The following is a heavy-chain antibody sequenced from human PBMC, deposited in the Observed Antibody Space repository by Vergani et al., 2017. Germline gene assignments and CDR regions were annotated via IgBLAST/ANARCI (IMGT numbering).Heavy chain of an antibody. CDR2: ISDNGGST. CDR3: ANSVIAGNVGVAYFGMDV. D-gene: IGHD2/OR15-2a*01. J-gene: IGHJ6*02. V-gene: IGHV3-23*01. CDR1: GFTFNSYA. Sequence: EVQLLESGGGLVQPGGSLRLSCAASGFTFNSYAMSWVRQAPGKGLEWVSSISDNGGSTFYADSVKGRFTIFRDNSRNTLFLQINSLRTEDTAVYFCANSVIAGNVGVAYFGMDVWGRGTTVTVSS.